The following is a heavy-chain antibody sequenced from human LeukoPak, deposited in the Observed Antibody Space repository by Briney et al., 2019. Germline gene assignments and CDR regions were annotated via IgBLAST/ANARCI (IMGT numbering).Heavy chain of an antibody. D-gene: IGHD5-18*01. CDR2: IQHNGADK. CDR1: GISFGDFS. CDR3: ARIGFGFSYGQGFDH. V-gene: IGHV3-30-3*01. Sequence: GTSLRLSCVVSGISFGDFSMNWVRQAPGKGLAWVAVIQHNGADKFYADSVKGRFTVSRDNSQNVLYLQVNDLRPEDTGTYYCARIGFGFSYGQGFDHWGQGTLVAVSS. J-gene: IGHJ4*02.